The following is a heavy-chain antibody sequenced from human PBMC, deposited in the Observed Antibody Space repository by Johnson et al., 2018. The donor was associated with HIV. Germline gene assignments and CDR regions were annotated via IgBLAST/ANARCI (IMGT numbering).Heavy chain of an antibody. J-gene: IGHJ3*02. CDR2: ISYDGSNK. CDR1: GFTFSDYG. D-gene: IGHD5-12*01. CDR3: ARSFSGPDAFDI. V-gene: IGHV3-30*19. Sequence: QVQLVESGGGVVQPGRSLRLSCAASGFTFSDYGMHWVRQAPGKGLEWLAVISYDGSNKYYADSVKGRFTISRDNSKNTLYLQMNSLRAEDTAVYYCARSFSGPDAFDIWGQGTMVTVSS.